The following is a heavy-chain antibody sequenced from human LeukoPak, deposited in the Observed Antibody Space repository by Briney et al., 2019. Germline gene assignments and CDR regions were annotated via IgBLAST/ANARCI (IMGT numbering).Heavy chain of an antibody. Sequence: ASVKVSCKASGYTFTSYGISWVRQAPGQGLEWMGWISAYNGNTNYAQELQGRVTMTTDTSTSTAYMELRSLRSDDTAVYYCAREAQPRPTGDRHFDYWGQGTLVTVSS. J-gene: IGHJ4*01. V-gene: IGHV1-18*01. CDR3: AREAQPRPTGDRHFDY. CDR2: ISAYNGNT. D-gene: IGHD7-27*01. CDR1: GYTFTSYG.